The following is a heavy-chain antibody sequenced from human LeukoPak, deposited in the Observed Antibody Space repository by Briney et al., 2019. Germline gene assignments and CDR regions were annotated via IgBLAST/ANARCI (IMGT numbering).Heavy chain of an antibody. CDR1: GYTFTSYG. CDR2: ISAYNGNT. Sequence: ASVKVSCKASGYTFTSYGISWVRQAPGQGLEWMGWISAYNGNTNYAQKLQGRVTMTTDTSTSTAYMELRSLRSDDTALYYCAKDRGYYYDSSAADYWGQGTLVTVSS. J-gene: IGHJ4*02. V-gene: IGHV1-18*01. CDR3: AKDRGYYYDSSAADY. D-gene: IGHD3-22*01.